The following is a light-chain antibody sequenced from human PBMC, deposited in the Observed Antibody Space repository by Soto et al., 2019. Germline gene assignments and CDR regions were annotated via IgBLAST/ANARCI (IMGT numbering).Light chain of an antibody. CDR1: QTVNSLF. CDR2: GTN. CDR3: KQYGSSPRT. J-gene: IGKJ1*01. V-gene: IGKV3-20*01. Sequence: EIVLTQSPGTLSLSPGERATLSCRASQTVNSLFFGWHQQKPGQAPRLLIYGTNNRAAGIPDRFSGSGSGTDFTLTIRRLEPEDFAVYYCKQYGSSPRTFGQGTKVDIK.